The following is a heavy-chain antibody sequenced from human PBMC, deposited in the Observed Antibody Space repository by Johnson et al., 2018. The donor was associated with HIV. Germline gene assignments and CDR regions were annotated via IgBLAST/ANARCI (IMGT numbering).Heavy chain of an antibody. J-gene: IGHJ3*02. CDR2: ISYDGSNK. Sequence: QVQLVESGGGEVQPGRSLRLSCAASGFTLSSYGMHWVRQAPGKRLEWVAVISYDGSNKYYADSVKGRFTISRDNSKNTLYLQMNSLRAEDTAVYYCAKGWGRGTFSTDDSFDIWCQGTMVTVSS. V-gene: IGHV3-30*18. D-gene: IGHD1-26*01. CDR3: AKGWGRGTFSTDDSFDI. CDR1: GFTLSSYG.